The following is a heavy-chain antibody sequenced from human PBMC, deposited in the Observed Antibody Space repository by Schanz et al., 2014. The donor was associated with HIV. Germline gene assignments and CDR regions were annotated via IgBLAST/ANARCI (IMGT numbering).Heavy chain of an antibody. Sequence: VQLVESGGGVVQPGRSLRLSCSASGFTFSSTGMHWVRQAPGKGLEWVSAISGSGGSTYYADSVKGRFTISRDNSKNTLYLQMNSLRAEDTAVYYCAKDEGGGYYYYGMDVWGQGTTVTVSS. D-gene: IGHD3-16*01. CDR3: AKDEGGGYYYYGMDV. CDR1: GFTFSSTG. V-gene: IGHV3-23*04. J-gene: IGHJ6*02. CDR2: ISGSGGST.